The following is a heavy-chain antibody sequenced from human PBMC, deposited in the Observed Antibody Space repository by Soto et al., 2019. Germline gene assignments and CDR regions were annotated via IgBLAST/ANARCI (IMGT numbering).Heavy chain of an antibody. CDR3: ARLGYYDSSGYYVGY. CDR2: IYYSGST. CDR1: GGSISSYY. V-gene: IGHV4-59*08. D-gene: IGHD3-22*01. J-gene: IGHJ4*02. Sequence: SETLSLTCTVSGGSISSYYWSWIRQPPGKGLEWIGYIYYSGSTNYNPSLKSRVTISVDTSKNQFSLKLSSVTAADTAVYHCARLGYYDSSGYYVGYWGQGTLVTVSS.